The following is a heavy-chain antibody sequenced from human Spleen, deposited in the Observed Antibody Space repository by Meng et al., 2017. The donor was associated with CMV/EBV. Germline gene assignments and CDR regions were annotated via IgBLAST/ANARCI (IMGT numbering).Heavy chain of an antibody. CDR3: ARYSSSWYYFDY. D-gene: IGHD6-13*01. CDR1: GGTFSSYA. CDR2: IIPIFGTA. J-gene: IGHJ4*02. Sequence: SVQVSCKASGGTFSSYAISWVRQAPGQGLEWMGGIIPIFGTANYAQKFQGRVTITTDESTSTAYMELSSLRSEDTAVYYCARYSSSWYYFDYWGQGTLVTVSS. V-gene: IGHV1-69*05.